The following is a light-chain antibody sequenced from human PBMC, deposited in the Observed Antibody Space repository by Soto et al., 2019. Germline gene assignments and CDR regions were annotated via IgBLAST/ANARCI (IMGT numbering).Light chain of an antibody. CDR1: QGVSNY. Sequence: ALRMTQSPSSLSASTGDGVTITCRASQGVSNYLAWYQQKPGQAPKVLIHAASTLQGGVPSRFSGSGSGTDFTLTISGLPSDDFATYYCQQYYTYPWTFGQGTKVDIK. CDR3: QQYYTYPWT. J-gene: IGKJ1*01. V-gene: IGKV1-8*01. CDR2: AAS.